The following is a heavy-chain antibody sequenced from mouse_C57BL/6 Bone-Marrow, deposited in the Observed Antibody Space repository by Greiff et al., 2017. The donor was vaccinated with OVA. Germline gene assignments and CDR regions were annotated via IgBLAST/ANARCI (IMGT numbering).Heavy chain of an antibody. CDR3: ARNGGGYDDYFDY. V-gene: IGHV2-9-1*01. D-gene: IGHD2-2*01. CDR2: IWTGGGT. J-gene: IGHJ2*01. CDR1: GFSLTSYA. Sequence: VNVVESGPGLVAPSQSLSITCTVSGFSLTSYAISWVRQPPGKGLEWLGVIWTGGGTNYNSALKSRLSISKDNSKSQVFLKMNSLQTDDTARYYCARNGGGYDDYFDYWGQGTTLTVSS.